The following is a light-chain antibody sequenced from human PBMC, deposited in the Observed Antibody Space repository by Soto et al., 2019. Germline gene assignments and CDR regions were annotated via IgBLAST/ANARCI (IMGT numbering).Light chain of an antibody. J-gene: IGKJ1*01. CDR3: QPSWT. CDR1: QSISSW. V-gene: IGKV1-5*03. CDR2: KAS. Sequence: DIQMTQSPSTLSASLGDRVTITCRASQSISSWLAWYQQKPGKAPKLLIYKASSLESGVPSRFSGSGSGTVFTLTISSLQLYDFPRYCSQPSWTFGQGTKVEIK.